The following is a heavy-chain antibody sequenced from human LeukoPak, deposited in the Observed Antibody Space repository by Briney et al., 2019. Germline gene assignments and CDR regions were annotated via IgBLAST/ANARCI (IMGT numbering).Heavy chain of an antibody. J-gene: IGHJ4*02. CDR2: IRAYYGNT. CDR1: GYXFTSYG. V-gene: IGHV1-18*01. Sequence: ASVKLSCKASGYXFTSYGMSWVRDAPAQGLEWMGWIRAYYGNTNYAQKLQGRVTMTTDTSTSTAYMELRSLRSDDTAVYYRARNTDSSRGGGDYWGQGTLVTVSS. CDR3: ARNTDSSRGGGDY. D-gene: IGHD3-22*01.